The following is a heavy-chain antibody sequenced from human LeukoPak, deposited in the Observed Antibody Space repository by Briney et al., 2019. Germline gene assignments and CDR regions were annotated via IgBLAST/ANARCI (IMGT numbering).Heavy chain of an antibody. CDR1: GFTFSSYG. J-gene: IGHJ4*02. D-gene: IGHD5-24*01. CDR2: IRYDGSNK. V-gene: IGHV3-30*02. CDR3: AKIGIMATITFDY. Sequence: GGSLRLSCAASGFTFSSYGTHWVRQAPGKGPEWVAFIRYDGSNKYYADSVKGRFTISRDNSKNTLYLQMNSLRAEDTAVYYCAKIGIMATITFDYWGQGTLVTVSS.